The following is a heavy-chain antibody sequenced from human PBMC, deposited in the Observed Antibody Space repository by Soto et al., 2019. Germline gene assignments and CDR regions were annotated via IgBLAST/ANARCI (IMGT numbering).Heavy chain of an antibody. J-gene: IGHJ5*02. CDR2: IYYSGTT. CDR1: GGSISSYY. Sequence: SETLSLTCTVSGGSISSYYWSWIRQPPGKGLEWIGYIYYSGTTNYNPSLKSRVTISVDTSKNQFSLKLRSVTAADTALYYCARLPWADYGGIFDPWGQGTLVTVSS. CDR3: ARLPWADYGGIFDP. V-gene: IGHV4-59*01. D-gene: IGHD4-17*01.